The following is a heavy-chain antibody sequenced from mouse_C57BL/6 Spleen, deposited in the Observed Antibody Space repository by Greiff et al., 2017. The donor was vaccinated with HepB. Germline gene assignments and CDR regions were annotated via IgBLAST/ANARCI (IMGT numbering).Heavy chain of an antibody. CDR1: GYTFTSYG. Sequence: QVQLKESGAELARPGASVKLSCKASGYTFTSYGISWVKQRTGQGLEWIGEIYPRSGNTYYNEKFKGKATLTADKSSSTAYMELRSLTSEDSAVYFCARDVYYYGSSYVGYAMDYWGQGTSVTVSS. V-gene: IGHV1-81*01. CDR3: ARDVYYYGSSYVGYAMDY. D-gene: IGHD1-1*01. J-gene: IGHJ4*01. CDR2: IYPRSGNT.